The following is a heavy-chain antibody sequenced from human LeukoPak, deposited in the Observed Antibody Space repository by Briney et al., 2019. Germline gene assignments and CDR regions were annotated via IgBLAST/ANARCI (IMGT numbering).Heavy chain of an antibody. V-gene: IGHV3-33*01. CDR3: ARGASLNDAFDI. J-gene: IGHJ3*02. CDR1: GFTFSSYG. Sequence: GGSLRLSCAASGFTFSSYGMHWVRQAPGKGLEWVAVIWYDGSNKYYADSVKGRFTISRDNSKNTPYLQMNSLRAEDTAVYYCARGASLNDAFDIWGQGTMVTVSS. D-gene: IGHD3-16*01. CDR2: IWYDGSNK.